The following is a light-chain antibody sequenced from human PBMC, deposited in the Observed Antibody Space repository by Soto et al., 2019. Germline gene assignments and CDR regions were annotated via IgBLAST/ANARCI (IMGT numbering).Light chain of an antibody. CDR3: QHYYKWPRT. CDR2: GAS. CDR1: QSVSSSY. J-gene: IGKJ1*01. Sequence: EIVLTQSPGTLSLSPGERATLSCRASQSVSSSYLAWYQQKPGQAPRLLIYGASSRATGIPDRFSGSGSGTDFTLTISRLEPEDSAVYYCQHYYKWPRTFGQGTEVDIK. V-gene: IGKV3-20*01.